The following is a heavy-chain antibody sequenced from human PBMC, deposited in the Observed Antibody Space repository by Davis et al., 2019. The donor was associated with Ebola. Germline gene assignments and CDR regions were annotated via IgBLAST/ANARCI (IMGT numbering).Heavy chain of an antibody. Sequence: GGSLRLSCAASGFTFSSYWMSWVRQAPGKGPEWVAIIKQDGGEKYYVDSVKGRFTISRDNAKNSLFLQMNSLRADDTALYYCASGDGRGNSYDMDVWGQGTTVIVSS. CDR3: ASGDGRGNSYDMDV. CDR2: IKQDGGEK. D-gene: IGHD4-23*01. J-gene: IGHJ6*02. V-gene: IGHV3-7*03. CDR1: GFTFSSYW.